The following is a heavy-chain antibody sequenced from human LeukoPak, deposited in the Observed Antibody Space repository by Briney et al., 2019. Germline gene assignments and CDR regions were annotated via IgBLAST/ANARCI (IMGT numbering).Heavy chain of an antibody. Sequence: ASVKVSCKASGYTFTGYYMHWVRQAPGQGLEWMGWINPNSGGTNYAQKFQGRVTMTRDTSISTAYMELSRLRSDDTAVYYCARERVRGITAKIGGLDYWGQGTLVNVSS. CDR3: ARERVRGITAKIGGLDY. D-gene: IGHD3-10*01. V-gene: IGHV1-2*02. J-gene: IGHJ4*02. CDR1: GYTFTGYY. CDR2: INPNSGGT.